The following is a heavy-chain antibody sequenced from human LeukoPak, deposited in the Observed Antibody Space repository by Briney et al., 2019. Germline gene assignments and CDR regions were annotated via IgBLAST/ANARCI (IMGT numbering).Heavy chain of an antibody. J-gene: IGHJ4*02. V-gene: IGHV3-48*04. CDR1: GLSFSDYS. D-gene: IGHD3-22*01. CDR2: ISSTGNPR. Sequence: GGSLRLSCTASGLSFSDYSMNWVRPAPGKGLEWVSYISSTGNPRHYAESVEGRFTISKDNAKNTLYLQMNSLRVEDTAVYYCVRTHSSGYYYFDSWGQGTLVTVSS. CDR3: VRTHSSGYYYFDS.